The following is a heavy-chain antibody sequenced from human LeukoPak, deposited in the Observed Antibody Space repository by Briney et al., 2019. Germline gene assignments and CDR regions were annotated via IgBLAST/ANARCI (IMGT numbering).Heavy chain of an antibody. CDR3: ARGGIAVAGINDAFDI. CDR1: GGSFSGYY. J-gene: IGHJ3*02. V-gene: IGHV4-34*01. Sequence: PSETLSLTCAVYGGSFSGYYWSWIRQPPGKGLEWIGEINHSGSTNYNPSLKSRVTISVDTSKNQFSLKLSSVTAADTAVYYCARGGIAVAGINDAFDIWGQGTMVTVSS. D-gene: IGHD6-19*01. CDR2: INHSGST.